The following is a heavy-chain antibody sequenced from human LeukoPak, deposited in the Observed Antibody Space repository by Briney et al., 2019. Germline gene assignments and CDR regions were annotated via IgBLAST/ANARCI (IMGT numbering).Heavy chain of an antibody. Sequence: PGGSLRLSCAASGFTFSSYSMNWVRQAPGKGLEWVSSISSSSSYIYYADSVKGRFTISRDNAKNSLYLQMNRLRAEDTAVYYCARDSAYCGGDCYSFHYYYYMDVWGKGTTVTVSS. J-gene: IGHJ6*03. CDR1: GFTFSSYS. V-gene: IGHV3-21*01. CDR2: ISSSSSYI. D-gene: IGHD2-21*02. CDR3: ARDSAYCGGDCYSFHYYYYMDV.